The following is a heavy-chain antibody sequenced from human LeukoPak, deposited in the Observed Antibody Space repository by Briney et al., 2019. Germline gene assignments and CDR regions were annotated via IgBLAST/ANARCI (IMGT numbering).Heavy chain of an antibody. Sequence: GESLKIFCKGSGYSFTSYWIGWVRQMPGKGLEWMGIIYPGDSDTRYSPSFQGQVTISADKSISTAYLQWSSLKASDTAMYYCAGVTMVRGVIIWFDPWGQGTLVTVSS. J-gene: IGHJ5*02. D-gene: IGHD3-10*01. V-gene: IGHV5-51*01. CDR3: AGVTMVRGVIIWFDP. CDR2: IYPGDSDT. CDR1: GYSFTSYW.